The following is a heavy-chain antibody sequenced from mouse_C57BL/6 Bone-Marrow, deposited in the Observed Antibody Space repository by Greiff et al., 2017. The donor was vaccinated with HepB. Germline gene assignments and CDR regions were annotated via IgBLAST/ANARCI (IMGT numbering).Heavy chain of an antibody. CDR1: GYTFTDYY. CDR2: INPNNGGT. Sequence: EVQLQQSGPELVKPGASVKISCKASGYTFTDYYMNWVKQSHGKSLEWIGDINPNNGGTSYNQKFKGKATLTVDKSSSTAYMELRSLTSEDSAVYYCARGRDYLAWFAYWGQGTLVTVSA. V-gene: IGHV1-26*01. J-gene: IGHJ3*01. D-gene: IGHD2-4*01. CDR3: ARGRDYLAWFAY.